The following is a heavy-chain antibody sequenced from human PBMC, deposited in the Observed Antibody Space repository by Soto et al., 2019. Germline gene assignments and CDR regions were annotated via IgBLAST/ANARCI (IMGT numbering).Heavy chain of an antibody. CDR3: ARQGDIVVVVAATARAFDI. J-gene: IGHJ3*02. Sequence: PSETLSLTCTVSGGSISSSSYYWGWIRQPPGKGLEWIGSIYYSGSTYYNPSLKSRVTISVDTSKNQFSLKLSSVTAADTAVYYCARQGDIVVVVAATARAFDIWGQGTMVT. CDR2: IYYSGST. V-gene: IGHV4-39*01. D-gene: IGHD2-15*01. CDR1: GGSISSSSYY.